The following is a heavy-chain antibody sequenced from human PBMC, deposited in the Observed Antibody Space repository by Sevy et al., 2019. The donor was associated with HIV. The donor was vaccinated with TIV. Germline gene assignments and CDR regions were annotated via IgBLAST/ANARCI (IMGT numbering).Heavy chain of an antibody. CDR3: EKDPDYNLWRGDYGMDV. CDR1: GFSFSNSA. V-gene: IGHV3-64D*06. J-gene: IGHJ6*02. D-gene: IGHD3-3*01. CDR2: ISSDGVST. Sequence: GGSLRLSCSGSGFSFSNSAMNWVRQTPGKGLKYVSAISSDGVSTYYTDSVRGNFTISRDNSKNTLYLQMSSLRVEDTAVYYCEKDPDYNLWRGDYGMDVWGQGTTVTVSS.